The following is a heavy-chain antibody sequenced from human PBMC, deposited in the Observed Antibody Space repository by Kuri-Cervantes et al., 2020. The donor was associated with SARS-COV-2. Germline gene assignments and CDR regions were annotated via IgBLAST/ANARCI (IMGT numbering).Heavy chain of an antibody. CDR1: GFTFDDYA. CDR3: AKTPGDGDYVVPWAYYYYMDV. D-gene: IGHD4-17*01. CDR2: ISGSGGRT. V-gene: IGHV3-23*01. Sequence: ETLSLTCAASGFTFDDYAMTWVRQAPGKGLEWVSGISGSGGRTYYADSVKGRFTISKDNSENTLYLQMNGLRAEDTAVYYCAKTPGDGDYVVPWAYYYYMDVWGKGTTVTVSS. J-gene: IGHJ6*03.